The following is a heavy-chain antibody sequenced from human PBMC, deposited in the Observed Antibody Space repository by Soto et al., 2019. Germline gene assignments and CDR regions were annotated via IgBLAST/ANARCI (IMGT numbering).Heavy chain of an antibody. Sequence: QITLKESGPTLVKPTQTLTLTCTFSGFSLNTSGVGVGWIRKPPGKALDCLALIYWDDDKRYSPSLKTRLTITKDTSNNQVVLTKTNMDPVDTATYYCARDYGDPTHYYFGFDVWGQGTTVTVSS. V-gene: IGHV2-5*02. D-gene: IGHD4-17*01. J-gene: IGHJ6*02. CDR1: GFSLNTSGVG. CDR2: IYWDDDK. CDR3: ARDYGDPTHYYFGFDV.